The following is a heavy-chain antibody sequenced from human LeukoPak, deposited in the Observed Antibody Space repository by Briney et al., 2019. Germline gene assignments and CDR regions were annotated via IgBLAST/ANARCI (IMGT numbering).Heavy chain of an antibody. J-gene: IGHJ4*02. Sequence: GGVLRLSCLVSGFTFSSYTMHWVRQAPGKGLEYISAISSHGGSTYYADSVKGRFAISRDNSTNTLYLRMSSLRVEDTAVYYCVKDRWADYYGSGTYFDSWGQGTLVTVSS. V-gene: IGHV3-64D*06. CDR3: VKDRWADYYGSGTYFDS. CDR2: ISSHGGST. D-gene: IGHD3-10*01. CDR1: GFTFSSYT.